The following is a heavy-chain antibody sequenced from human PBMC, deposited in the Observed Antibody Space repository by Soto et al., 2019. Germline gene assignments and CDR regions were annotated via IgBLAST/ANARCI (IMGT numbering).Heavy chain of an antibody. CDR2: IFYTGTA. V-gene: IGHV4-39*02. Sequence: TSETLSLTCSVSGGSISYNSYYWGWIRQPPGKGLEWVGGIFYTGTAYYSPSLKDRVTISVDTSKNSFSLNLTSVTAADTAVYFCARLVVVAPVANAWGQGTLVTVSS. J-gene: IGHJ5*02. CDR1: GGSISYNSYY. D-gene: IGHD2-2*01. CDR3: ARLVVVAPVANA.